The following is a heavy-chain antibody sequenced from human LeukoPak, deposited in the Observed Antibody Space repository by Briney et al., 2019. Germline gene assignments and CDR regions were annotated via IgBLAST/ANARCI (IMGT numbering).Heavy chain of an antibody. CDR2: INPNSGGT. V-gene: IGHV1-2*02. D-gene: IGHD5-18*01. Sequence: GASVTVSCTSSGYTFTFYYMHWVRQAPGQGLEWMGWINPNSGGTNYAQKFQGRVAMTRDTSISTAYMELSRLRSDDTAVYYCARAGRQLWLDYWGQGTLVTVSS. J-gene: IGHJ4*02. CDR1: GYTFTFYY. CDR3: ARAGRQLWLDY.